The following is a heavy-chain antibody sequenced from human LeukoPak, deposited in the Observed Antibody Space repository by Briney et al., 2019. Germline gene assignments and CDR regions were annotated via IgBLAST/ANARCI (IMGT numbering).Heavy chain of an antibody. CDR2: IKQDGSEK. D-gene: IGHD1-26*01. CDR1: GFIFSSYW. Sequence: GGSLRLSCAASGFIFSSYWMSWVRQAPGKGLEWVANIKQDGSEKYYVDSVKGRFTISRDNAKNSLYLQMNSLRAEDTAVYYCARVPIVGATPGPYYYYGMDVWGQGTTVTVSS. V-gene: IGHV3-7*01. CDR3: ARVPIVGATPGPYYYYGMDV. J-gene: IGHJ6*02.